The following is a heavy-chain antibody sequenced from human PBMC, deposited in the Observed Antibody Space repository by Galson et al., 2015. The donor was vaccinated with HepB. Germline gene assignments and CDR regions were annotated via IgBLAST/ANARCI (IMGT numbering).Heavy chain of an antibody. V-gene: IGHV3-73*01. Sequence: SLRLSCAASGFTFSGSAMHWVRQASGKGLEWVGRIRSKANSYATAYAASVKGRFTISRDDSKNTAYLQMNSLKTEDTAVYYCTRVLWGYAALAPYYYYGMDVWGQGTTVTVSS. CDR2: IRSKANSYAT. CDR1: GFTFSGSA. J-gene: IGHJ6*02. CDR3: TRVLWGYAALAPYYYYGMDV. D-gene: IGHD2-21*01.